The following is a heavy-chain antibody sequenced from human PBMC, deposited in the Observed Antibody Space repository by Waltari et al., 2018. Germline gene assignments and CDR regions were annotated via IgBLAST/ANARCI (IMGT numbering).Heavy chain of an antibody. CDR3: ASPRDPYYYDSSDFDY. CDR2: ISYDGSNK. Sequence: QVQLVESGGGVVQPGRSLRLSCEASGFTFSSYAMHWLRQAPGKGLEWVAVISYDGSNKNYADSVKGRFTISRDKSKNTLYLQMNSLRAEETAVYYCASPRDPYYYDSSDFDYWGQGILVTVSS. CDR1: GFTFSSYA. D-gene: IGHD3-22*01. J-gene: IGHJ4*02. V-gene: IGHV3-30*01.